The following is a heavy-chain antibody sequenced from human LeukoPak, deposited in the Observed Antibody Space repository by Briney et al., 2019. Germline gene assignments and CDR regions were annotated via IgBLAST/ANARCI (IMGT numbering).Heavy chain of an antibody. CDR3: ARETPRRGETRDGYR. CDR2: ISYDGSNK. V-gene: IGHV3-30-3*01. CDR1: GFTFSSYA. Sequence: PGGSLRLSCAAPGFTFSSYAMHWVRQAPGKGLEWVAVISYDGSNKYYADSVKGRFTISRDNPKNLLFLQINSLRVEDTAVYYCARETPRRGETRDGYRWGQGTVVTVSS. J-gene: IGHJ4*02. D-gene: IGHD5-24*01.